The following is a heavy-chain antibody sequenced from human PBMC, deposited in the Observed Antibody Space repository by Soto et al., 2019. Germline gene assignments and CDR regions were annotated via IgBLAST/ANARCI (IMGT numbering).Heavy chain of an antibody. CDR2: ISSYNGDT. CDR1: GYTFTRSG. Sequence: ASVKVSCKASGYTFTRSGISWARQAPGQGPEWMGWISSYNGDTNYAQTFQDGVTMTTATSTNTVFLELRSLKSDDTAIYYCARDRLRGYDSSGFYSWGQGTMVTVSS. D-gene: IGHD3-22*01. CDR3: ARDRLRGYDSSGFYS. V-gene: IGHV1-18*01. J-gene: IGHJ4*02.